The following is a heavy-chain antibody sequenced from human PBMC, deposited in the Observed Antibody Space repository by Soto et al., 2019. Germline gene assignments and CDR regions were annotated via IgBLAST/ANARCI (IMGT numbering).Heavy chain of an antibody. J-gene: IGHJ4*02. CDR2: ISVSGGST. CDR1: GFTLSSSA. Sequence: GGSLRLSCAVSGFTLSSSAMSWVRQAPGKGLEWVSSISVSGGSTYYADSVKGRFAISRDNSKNTLYLQMNSLRAEDTAVYYCAKDFKAAGYFDHWGQGTLVTVSS. CDR3: AKDFKAAGYFDH. D-gene: IGHD6-13*01. V-gene: IGHV3-23*01.